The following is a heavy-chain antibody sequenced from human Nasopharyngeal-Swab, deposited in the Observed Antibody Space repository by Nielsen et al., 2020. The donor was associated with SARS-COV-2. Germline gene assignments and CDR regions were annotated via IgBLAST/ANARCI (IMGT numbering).Heavy chain of an antibody. CDR2: INTNTGNP. CDR3: ARDEKSQGIFGVVISGQWWFDP. D-gene: IGHD3-3*01. J-gene: IGHJ5*02. V-gene: IGHV7-4-1*02. CDR1: GYTFTSYA. Sequence: ASVKVSCKASGYTFTSYAMNWVRQAPGQGLERMGWINTNTGNPTYAQGFTGRFVFSLDTSVSTAYLQNSSLKAEDTAVYYCARDEKSQGIFGVVISGQWWFDPWGQGTLVTVSS.